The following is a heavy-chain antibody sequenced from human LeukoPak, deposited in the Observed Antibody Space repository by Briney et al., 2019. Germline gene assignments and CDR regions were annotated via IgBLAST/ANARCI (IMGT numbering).Heavy chain of an antibody. V-gene: IGHV4-34*01. J-gene: IGHJ3*02. D-gene: IGHD1-26*01. CDR1: GGSFSGYY. CDR2: INHSGST. CDR3: VRDWEGFNFDI. Sequence: SETLSLTCAVYGGSFSGYYWSWIRQPPGKGLEWIGEINHSGSTNYNPSLKSRVTISVDRSKNRFSLKMNSVTAADTAVYYCVRDWEGFNFDIWGQGTMVTVSS.